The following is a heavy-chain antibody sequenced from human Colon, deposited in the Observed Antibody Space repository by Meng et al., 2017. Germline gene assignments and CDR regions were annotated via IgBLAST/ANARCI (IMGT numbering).Heavy chain of an antibody. V-gene: IGHV1-8*01. J-gene: IGHJ4*02. CDR2: MNPNSDNT. CDR3: ARDRIGGFDL. Sequence: QVQLVQSGAEVKKPGASVKVSCKASGYAFISYEINWVRQAPGQGLEWMGWMNPNSDNTASAQHFLGRVTMIRDTSINTAYMELTSLRFDDTAVYYCARDRIGGFDLWGQGTLVTVSS. CDR1: GYAFISYE. D-gene: IGHD2/OR15-2a*01.